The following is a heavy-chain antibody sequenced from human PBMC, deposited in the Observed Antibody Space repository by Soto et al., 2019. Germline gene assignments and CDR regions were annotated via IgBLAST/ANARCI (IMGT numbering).Heavy chain of an antibody. CDR1: GFSLSTSGMC. D-gene: IGHD3-22*01. V-gene: IGHV2-70*01. CDR3: ARTYNYYDSSGYTNWFDP. J-gene: IGHJ5*02. Sequence: ASGPTLVNPTQTLTLTCTFSGFSLSTSGMCVSWIRQPPGKALEWLALIDWDDDKYYSTSLKTRLTISKDTSKNQVVLTMTNMDPVDTATYYCARTYNYYDSSGYTNWFDPWGQGTLVTVSS. CDR2: IDWDDDK.